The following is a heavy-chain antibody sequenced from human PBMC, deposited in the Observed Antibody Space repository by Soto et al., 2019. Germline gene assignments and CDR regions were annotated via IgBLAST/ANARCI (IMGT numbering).Heavy chain of an antibody. CDR1: GGSFSGYY. Sequence: QVQLQQWGAGLLKPSETLSLTCAVYGGSFSGYYWSWIRQPPGKGLEWIGEINHSGSTNYNPSLKSRVTISVDTSKNQFSLKLSSVTAADTVVYYCARARRGIAARLFDYWGQGTLVTVSS. CDR3: ARARRGIAARLFDY. J-gene: IGHJ4*02. CDR2: INHSGST. V-gene: IGHV4-34*01. D-gene: IGHD6-6*01.